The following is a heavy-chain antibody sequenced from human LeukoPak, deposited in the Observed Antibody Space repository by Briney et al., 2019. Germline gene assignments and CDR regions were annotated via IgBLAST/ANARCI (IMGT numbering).Heavy chain of an antibody. CDR1: GFTFSSYA. V-gene: IGHV3-23*01. D-gene: IGHD3-3*01. J-gene: IGHJ3*02. CDR3: AKDKGGWDGLFGGGYSPDDVFNT. CDR2: ISGSGGST. Sequence: GGSLRLSCAASGFTFSSYAMSWVRQAPGKGLEWVAAISGSGGSTYYADSVKGRFTISRDDSKNTPYLQMNSLRAEDTAVYYCAKDKGGWDGLFGGGYSPDDVFNTWGQGTMFTVSS.